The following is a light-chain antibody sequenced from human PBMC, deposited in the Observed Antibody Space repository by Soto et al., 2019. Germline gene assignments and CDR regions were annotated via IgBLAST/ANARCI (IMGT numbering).Light chain of an antibody. J-gene: IGLJ1*01. V-gene: IGLV2-14*01. CDR2: AVS. CDR3: SAYTVSRTYV. CDR1: SSDVGAYNY. Sequence: QSALTQPASVSGSPGQSITISCTGTSSDVGAYNYVSWYQQHPGRAPKLVIYAVSSRPSGVSNRFSGSKSDNTASLTISGLQAEDEADYYCSAYTVSRTYVFGTGTKVTVL.